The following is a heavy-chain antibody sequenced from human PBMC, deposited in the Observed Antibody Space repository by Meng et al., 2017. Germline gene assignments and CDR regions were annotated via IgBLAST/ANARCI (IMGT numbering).Heavy chain of an antibody. CDR1: GFTFSSYS. V-gene: IGHV3-21*01. Sequence: ESLKISCGASGFTFSSYSMNWVRQAPGKGLEWVSSISSSSSYIYYADSVKGRFTISRDNAKNSLYLQMNSLRAEDTAVYYCAGSSGIAVAGGGYWGQGTLVTVSS. CDR3: AGSSGIAVAGGGY. CDR2: ISSSSSYI. J-gene: IGHJ4*02. D-gene: IGHD6-19*01.